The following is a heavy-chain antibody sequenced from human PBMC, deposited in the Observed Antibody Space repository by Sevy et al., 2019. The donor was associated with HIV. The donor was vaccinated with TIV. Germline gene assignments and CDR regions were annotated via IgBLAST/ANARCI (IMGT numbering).Heavy chain of an antibody. CDR3: AGAQADYGDFGGHFDH. CDR1: GFRFSSFS. Sequence: GGSLRLSCAASGFRFSSFSMNWVRQAPGKGLEWVSYITSSSSTIFYADSVKGRLTISRDDAKNSLYLQMSSLRDEDTAVYYCAGAQADYGDFGGHFDHWGQGSLVTVSS. D-gene: IGHD4-17*01. J-gene: IGHJ4*02. CDR2: ITSSSSTI. V-gene: IGHV3-48*02.